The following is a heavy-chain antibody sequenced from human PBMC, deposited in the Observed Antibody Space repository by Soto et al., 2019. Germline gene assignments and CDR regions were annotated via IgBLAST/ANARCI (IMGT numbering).Heavy chain of an antibody. CDR2: SSFDGTQQ. Sequence: PGGSLRLSCTASGFSLSSSGMHWVRQAPGKGLEWLAVSSFDGTQQLYGDSVKGRFTISRDNARNSLYLQMNSLRAEDTAVYYCARTINFGLPGNGMDVWGQGTTVTVSS. CDR3: ARTINFGLPGNGMDV. CDR1: GFSLSSSG. V-gene: IGHV3-30*03. D-gene: IGHD3-16*01. J-gene: IGHJ6*02.